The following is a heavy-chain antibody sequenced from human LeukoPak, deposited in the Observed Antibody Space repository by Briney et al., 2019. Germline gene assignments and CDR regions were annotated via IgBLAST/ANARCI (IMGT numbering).Heavy chain of an antibody. V-gene: IGHV3-23*01. D-gene: IGHD3-9*01. J-gene: IGHJ4*02. Sequence: PGASLRLSCAASGFTLSNYAMSWVRQAPGKGLEWVSAITCSGGNTYYADSVKGRFTISRDNSKNTVFLQMNSLRAEDTAVYYCAKWGDYDVLTGYYVSDYWGQGTLVTVSS. CDR1: GFTLSNYA. CDR3: AKWGDYDVLTGYYVSDY. CDR2: ITCSGGNT.